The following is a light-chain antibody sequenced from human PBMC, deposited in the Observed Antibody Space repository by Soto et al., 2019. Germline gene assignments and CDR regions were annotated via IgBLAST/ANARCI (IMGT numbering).Light chain of an antibody. CDR3: LQEYNYPLT. J-gene: IGKJ4*01. CDR1: QGIRDD. CDR2: TAS. Sequence: AIQMTQSPSSLSASVGDRVTITCRASQGIRDDLGWYQVKPGKAPRLLIYTASNLQSGVPSRFSGSGSCTDFTLTINGLQPEDVAVYYCLQEYNYPLTCGGGTRVEIK. V-gene: IGKV1-6*01.